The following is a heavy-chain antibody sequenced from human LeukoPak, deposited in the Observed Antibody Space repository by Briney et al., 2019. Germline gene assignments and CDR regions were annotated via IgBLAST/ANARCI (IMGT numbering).Heavy chain of an antibody. CDR3: ARAGDVGIVVVPEYDAFDI. CDR2: INYSGST. Sequence: PSETLSLTCTVSGGSISSYYWSWIRQTPGKGLEWIGYINYSGSTNYNPSLKSRVSISVDTSKNQFSLKLSSVTAADTAVYYCARAGDVGIVVVPEYDAFDIWGQGTMVTVSS. CDR1: GGSISSYY. V-gene: IGHV4-59*01. J-gene: IGHJ3*02. D-gene: IGHD2-2*01.